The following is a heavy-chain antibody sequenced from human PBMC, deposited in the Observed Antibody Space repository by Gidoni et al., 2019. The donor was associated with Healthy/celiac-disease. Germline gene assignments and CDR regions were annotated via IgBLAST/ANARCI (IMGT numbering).Heavy chain of an antibody. CDR3: ACQEGYNWFDP. V-gene: IGHV4-39*01. CDR1: GGSISSSSYY. CDR2: IYYSGST. J-gene: IGHJ5*02. Sequence: QLQLQESGPGLVKPSETLSLTCTVSGGSISSSSYYWGWIRQPPGKGLEWIGSIYYSGSTYYNPSLKSRVTISVDTSKNQFSLKLSSVTAADTAVYYCACQEGYNWFDPWGQGTLVTVSS.